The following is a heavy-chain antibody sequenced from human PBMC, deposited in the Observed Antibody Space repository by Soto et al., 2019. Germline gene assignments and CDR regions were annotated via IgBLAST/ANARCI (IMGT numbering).Heavy chain of an antibody. CDR2: ISSDGSSR. CDR1: GFTFPNFA. CDR3: AQDYYYSLSGSYSPYSRDC. D-gene: IGHD3-10*01. V-gene: IGHV3-30*18. J-gene: IGHJ4*02. Sequence: QVYLVESGGGVVQPGRSLRLSWAVSGFTFPNFAMHWVRQVPGKELEWVALISSDGSSRYYADSVKGRVTNSRDNSKNIQYLQMNILRTEASAVFFCAQDYYYSLSGSYSPYSRDCWGQGTLVTVSS.